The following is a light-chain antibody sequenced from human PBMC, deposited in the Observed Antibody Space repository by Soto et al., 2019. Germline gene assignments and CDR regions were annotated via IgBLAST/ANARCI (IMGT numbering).Light chain of an antibody. CDR2: AAS. CDR1: PAISNF. Sequence: DIQLTQSPSSLSASVGDRVTITCRASPAISNFLAWYQQKPGKVPKLLIYAASTLQSGVPSRFSGSGSGTHFTLNISSLQPEDVATYYCSTSNSAPWTFGQGTKVEIK. J-gene: IGKJ1*01. V-gene: IGKV1-27*01. CDR3: STSNSAPWT.